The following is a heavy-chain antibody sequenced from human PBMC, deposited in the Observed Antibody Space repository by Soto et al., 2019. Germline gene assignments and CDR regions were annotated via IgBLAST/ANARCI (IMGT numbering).Heavy chain of an antibody. Sequence: PGGSLRLSCAASGFTFSSYWMSWVRQAPGKGLEWVANIKQDGSEKYYVDSVMGRFTISRDNAKNSLYLQMNSLRAEDTAVYYCARDRYSYYDFWSGSLPYYYFGMDVWGQGTTVTVSS. D-gene: IGHD3-3*01. V-gene: IGHV3-7*01. CDR2: IKQDGSEK. J-gene: IGHJ6*02. CDR1: GFTFSSYW. CDR3: ARDRYSYYDFWSGSLPYYYFGMDV.